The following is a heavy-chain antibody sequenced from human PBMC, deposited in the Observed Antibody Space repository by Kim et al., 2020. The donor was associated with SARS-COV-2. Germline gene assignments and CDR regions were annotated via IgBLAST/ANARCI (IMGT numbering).Heavy chain of an antibody. D-gene: IGHD6-19*01. V-gene: IGHV3-23*01. J-gene: IGHJ4*02. Sequence: ADSVKDRFTLSRDNSKNTLYLQLYSLRAEDAVVYYCARDRSGWYYFDYWGQGTLVTVSS. CDR3: ARDRSGWYYFDY.